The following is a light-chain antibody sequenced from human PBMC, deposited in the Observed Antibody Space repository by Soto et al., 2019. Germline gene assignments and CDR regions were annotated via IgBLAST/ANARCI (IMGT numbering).Light chain of an antibody. CDR3: QSSDSSLSGSRV. J-gene: IGLJ1*01. Sequence: QSVLTQPPSVSGAPGQRVTISCTGSSSKNGSGYHVHWYQQLPGTAPKLLIYGNSNRPSGVPDRFSGSRSGTSASLAITGLQAEDEADYYCQSSDSSLSGSRVFGTGTKVTVL. CDR2: GNS. V-gene: IGLV1-40*01. CDR1: SSKNGSGYH.